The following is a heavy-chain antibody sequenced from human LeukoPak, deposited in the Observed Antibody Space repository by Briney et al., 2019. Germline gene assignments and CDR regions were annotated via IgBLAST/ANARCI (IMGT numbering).Heavy chain of an antibody. CDR2: IIPILGIA. J-gene: IGHJ5*02. D-gene: IGHD4-11*01. CDR1: GGTFSSYI. Sequence: SVKVSRKASGGTFSSYIISWVRQAPGQGLEWMGRIIPILGIANYAQKFQGRVTITADKSTSTAYMELSSLRSEDTAVYYCARAKKQGTTVTTGWFDPWGQGTLVTVSS. V-gene: IGHV1-69*02. CDR3: ARAKKQGTTVTTGWFDP.